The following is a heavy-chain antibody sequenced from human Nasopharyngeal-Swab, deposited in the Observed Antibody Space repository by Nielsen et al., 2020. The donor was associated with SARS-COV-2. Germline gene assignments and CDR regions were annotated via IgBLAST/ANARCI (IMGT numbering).Heavy chain of an antibody. V-gene: IGHV1-69*13. CDR1: GGTFSSYA. D-gene: IGHD2-15*01. Sequence: SVKVSCKASGGTFSSYAISWVRQAPGQGLEWMGGIIPIFGTANYAQKFQGRVTITADESTSTAYMELSSLRSEDTAVYYCAREGLRPAYCSGGSCYPMGYGMDVWGQGTTVTVSS. CDR3: AREGLRPAYCSGGSCYPMGYGMDV. J-gene: IGHJ6*02. CDR2: IIPIFGTA.